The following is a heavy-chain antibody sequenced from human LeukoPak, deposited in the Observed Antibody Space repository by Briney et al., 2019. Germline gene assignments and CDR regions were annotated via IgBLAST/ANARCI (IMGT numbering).Heavy chain of an antibody. Sequence: ASVKVSCKASGYTFTSYGISWVRQAPGQGLEWMGWTSGDNGKTNYAQNFQGRLTMITDTSTRTAYMELRSLRSDDTAVYYCARGPLSGSYSLDYWGQGTLVTVSS. CDR3: ARGPLSGSYSLDY. J-gene: IGHJ4*02. CDR1: GYTFTSYG. D-gene: IGHD1-26*01. CDR2: TSGDNGKT. V-gene: IGHV1-18*01.